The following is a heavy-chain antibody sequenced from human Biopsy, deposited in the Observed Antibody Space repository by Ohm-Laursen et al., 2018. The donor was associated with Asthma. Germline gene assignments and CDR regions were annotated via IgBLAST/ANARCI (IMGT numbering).Heavy chain of an antibody. D-gene: IGHD2/OR15-2a*01. V-gene: IGHV1-58*01. Sequence: SVKVSCNASGVALSDYTFEWVRQARGLGLEWIAWIVFASGATNYAQNFQDRVTVTRDMSAGSASMELRGLSSTDTAVYYCAAGRTSLQGESLIWGQGTLVSVSS. CDR1: GVALSDYT. CDR3: AAGRTSLQGESLI. J-gene: IGHJ4*01. CDR2: IVFASGAT.